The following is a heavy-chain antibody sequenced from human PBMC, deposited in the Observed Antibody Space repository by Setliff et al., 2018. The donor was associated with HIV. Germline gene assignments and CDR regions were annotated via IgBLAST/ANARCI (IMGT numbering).Heavy chain of an antibody. CDR3: ARGGAAVLPLDH. V-gene: IGHV4-34*01. CDR2: INHSGST. J-gene: IGHJ4*02. D-gene: IGHD6-25*01. Sequence: PSETLSLTCAVHGGSFSGYYWSWIRQPPGKGLEWIGEINHSGSTNYNPSLKSRVTISLVTSKAQFSLKLDSVTAADTAVYYCARGGAAVLPLDHWGQGSLVTVSS. CDR1: GGSFSGYY.